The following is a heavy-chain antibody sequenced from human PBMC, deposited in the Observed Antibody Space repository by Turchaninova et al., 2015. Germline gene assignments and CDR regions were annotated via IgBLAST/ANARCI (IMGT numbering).Heavy chain of an antibody. V-gene: IGHV3-9*01. D-gene: IGHD3-3*01. CDR3: VKAWDYDFSTAYYDY. CDR1: GLTFKDYA. CDR2: ISWNSGGM. Sequence: EVQLVESGGDLVQRGRSLRLSCAASGLTFKDYAIHWVRQAPGKGLELVSGISWNSGGMVYADSVKGRFTISRDNAKNSLYLQMNSLRVEDTALYYCVKAWDYDFSTAYYDYWGRGTLVTVSS. J-gene: IGHJ4*02.